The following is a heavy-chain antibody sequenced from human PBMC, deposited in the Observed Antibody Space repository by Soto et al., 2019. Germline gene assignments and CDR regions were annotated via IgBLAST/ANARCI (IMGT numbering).Heavy chain of an antibody. CDR2: IIPIFGTA. CDR3: ARGCSGGSCYSRHAFDI. CDR1: GGTFSSYA. J-gene: IGHJ3*02. Sequence: QVQLVQSGAEVKKPGSSVKVSCKASGGTFSSYAISWVRQAPGQGLEWMGGIIPIFGTANYAQKLQGRVTITADESTSTAYMELSSLRSEDTAVYYCARGCSGGSCYSRHAFDIWGQGTMVTVSS. V-gene: IGHV1-69*01. D-gene: IGHD2-15*01.